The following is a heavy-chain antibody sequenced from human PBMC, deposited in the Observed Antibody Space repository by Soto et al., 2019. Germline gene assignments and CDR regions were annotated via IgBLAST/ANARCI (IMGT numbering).Heavy chain of an antibody. CDR3: ARLQYNFDY. Sequence: PSETLSLTCTVSGGSISSYYWSWIRQPPGKRLEGIGYIYYSGSTNYNPSLKSRVTISVDTSKNQFSLKLSSVTAADTALYYCARLQYNFDYWGQGTLVTVSS. J-gene: IGHJ4*02. CDR2: IYYSGST. D-gene: IGHD1-1*01. V-gene: IGHV4-59*08. CDR1: GGSISSYY.